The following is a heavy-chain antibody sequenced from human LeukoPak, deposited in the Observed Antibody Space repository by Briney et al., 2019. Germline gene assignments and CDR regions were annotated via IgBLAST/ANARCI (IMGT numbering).Heavy chain of an antibody. CDR1: GGTFSSYA. J-gene: IGHJ3*02. Sequence: GASVKVSCKASGGTFSSYAISGVRQAPGQGLEWMGGIIPIFGTANYAQKFQGRVTITTDESTSTAYMELSSLRSEGTAVYYCATDYYDSSRHHGAFHIWGQGTMVTVSS. CDR2: IIPIFGTA. V-gene: IGHV1-69*05. D-gene: IGHD3-22*01. CDR3: ATDYYDSSRHHGAFHI.